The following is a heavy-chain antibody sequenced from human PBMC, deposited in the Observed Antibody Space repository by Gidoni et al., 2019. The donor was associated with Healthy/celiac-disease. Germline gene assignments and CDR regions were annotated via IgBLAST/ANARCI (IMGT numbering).Heavy chain of an antibody. CDR1: GGTFSSYT. CDR3: ARDWGIVGATGDY. J-gene: IGHJ4*02. V-gene: IGHV1-69*08. CDR2: IIPILGIA. Sequence: QVQLVQSGAEVKKPGSSVKVSCQASGGTFSSYTISWVRQAPGQGLEWMGRIIPILGIANYAQKFQGRVTITADKSTSTAYMELSSLRSEDTAVYYCARDWGIVGATGDYWGQGTLVTVSS. D-gene: IGHD1-26*01.